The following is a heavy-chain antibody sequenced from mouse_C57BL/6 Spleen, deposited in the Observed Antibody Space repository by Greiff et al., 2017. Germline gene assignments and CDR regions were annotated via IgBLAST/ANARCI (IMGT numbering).Heavy chain of an antibody. D-gene: IGHD1-2*01. CDR1: GYTFTSYW. V-gene: IGHV1-74*01. CDR3: AISPLLRFAY. CDR2: IHPSDSDT. Sequence: QVQLQQPGAELVKPGASVKVSCKASGYTFTSYWMHWVKQRPGQGLEWIGRIHPSDSDTKYNQKFKGKATLTVYKSSSTTYLHLSSLTSEDSAVFYCAISPLLRFAYWGQGTLVTVSA. J-gene: IGHJ3*01.